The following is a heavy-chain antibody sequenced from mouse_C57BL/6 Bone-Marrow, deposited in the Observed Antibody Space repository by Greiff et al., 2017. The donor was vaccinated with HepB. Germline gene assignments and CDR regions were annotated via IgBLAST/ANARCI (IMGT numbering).Heavy chain of an antibody. Sequence: EVKLMESGPELVKPGASVKMSCKASGYTFTDYNMHWVKQSHGKSLEWIGYINPNNGGTSYNQKFKGKATLTVNKSSSTAYMELRSLTSEDSAVYYCASPLRRDYAMDYWGQGTSVTVSS. CDR2: INPNNGGT. J-gene: IGHJ4*01. CDR3: ASPLRRDYAMDY. D-gene: IGHD6-1*01. V-gene: IGHV1-22*01. CDR1: GYTFTDYN.